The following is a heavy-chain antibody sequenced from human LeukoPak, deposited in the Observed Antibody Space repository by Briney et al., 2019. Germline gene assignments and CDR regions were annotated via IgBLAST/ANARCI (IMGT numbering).Heavy chain of an antibody. CDR3: ARDRGAVTDVFDY. D-gene: IGHD6-19*01. J-gene: IGHJ4*02. Sequence: GGSLRLSCAASGFTFRTFAMNWVRQAPGKGLEWVSYISSSGAAIYYADSVKGRFTISRDNAKNSLYLQMNSLRAEDTAVYYCARDRGAVTDVFDYWGQGTLVTVSS. CDR1: GFTFRTFA. CDR2: ISSSGAAI. V-gene: IGHV3-48*04.